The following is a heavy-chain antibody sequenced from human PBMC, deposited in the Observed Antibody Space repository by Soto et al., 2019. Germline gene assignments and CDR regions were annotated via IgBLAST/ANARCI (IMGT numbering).Heavy chain of an antibody. Sequence: QVQLQESGPGLVKPSETLSLTCAVSGDSISSRNWWSWVLQTPGKGLEYIGEIHHSGSTNYKPSLKSRVTMSVDKSKNQFSLNLNSVTAADTAIYYCARRKLEMMYVGWFDPWGQGTLVTVSS. CDR2: IHHSGST. J-gene: IGHJ5*02. CDR1: GDSISSRNW. D-gene: IGHD2-8*01. CDR3: ARRKLEMMYVGWFDP. V-gene: IGHV4-4*02.